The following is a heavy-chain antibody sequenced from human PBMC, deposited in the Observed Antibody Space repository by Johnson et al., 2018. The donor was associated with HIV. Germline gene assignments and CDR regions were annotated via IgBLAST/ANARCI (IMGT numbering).Heavy chain of an antibody. Sequence: QVQLVESGGGVVQPGRSLRLSCAASGFNFSSYGMHWVRQAPGKGLEWVAVIWYDGSNKYYADSVKGRFTISRDSSKNTLYLEMNSLKAEDTAVYYCVSSGCQRCAFDIWGQGTMVTVSS. CDR2: IWYDGSNK. D-gene: IGHD6-19*01. CDR1: GFNFSSYG. V-gene: IGHV3-33*03. CDR3: VSSGCQRCAFDI. J-gene: IGHJ3*02.